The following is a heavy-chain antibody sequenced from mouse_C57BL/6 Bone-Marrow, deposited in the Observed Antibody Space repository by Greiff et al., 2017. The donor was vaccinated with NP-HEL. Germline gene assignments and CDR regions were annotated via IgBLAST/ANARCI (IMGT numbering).Heavy chain of an antibody. CDR3: ARRVITTVVRPYWYFDV. CDR2: IDPSASYT. D-gene: IGHD1-1*01. Sequence: QVQLQQPGAELVKPGASVKLSCKASGYTFTSYWMQWVKQRPGQGLEWIGEIDPSASYTNYNQKFKGKATLTVDTSSSTAYMQLSSLTYDDSAVYYCARRVITTVVRPYWYFDVWGTGTTVTVSS. V-gene: IGHV1-50*01. CDR1: GYTFTSYW. J-gene: IGHJ1*03.